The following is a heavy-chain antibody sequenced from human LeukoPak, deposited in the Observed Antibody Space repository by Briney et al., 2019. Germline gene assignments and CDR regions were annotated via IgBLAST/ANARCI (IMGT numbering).Heavy chain of an antibody. D-gene: IGHD3-9*01. J-gene: IGHJ3*02. CDR3: AREGALRYFDWLSLDAFDI. CDR2: ISAYNGNT. Sequence: ASVKVSCKASGYTFTSYGISWVRRAPGQGLEWMGWISAYNGNTNYAQKLQGRVTMTTDTSTSTAYMELRSLRSDDTAVYYCAREGALRYFDWLSLDAFDIWGQGTMVTVSS. CDR1: GYTFTSYG. V-gene: IGHV1-18*01.